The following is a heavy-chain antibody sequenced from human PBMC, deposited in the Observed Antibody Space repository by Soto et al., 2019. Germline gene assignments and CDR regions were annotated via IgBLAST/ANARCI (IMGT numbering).Heavy chain of an antibody. CDR1: GFTFSSYA. J-gene: IGHJ4*02. CDR2: ISGSGGST. D-gene: IGHD3-10*01. Sequence: GGSLRLSCAASGFTFSSYAMSWVRQAPGKGLEWVSAISGSGGSTYYADSVKGRFTISRGNSKNTLYLQMNSLRAEDTAVYYCAKVLRPAMVRDWGQGTLVTVSS. CDR3: AKVLRPAMVRD. V-gene: IGHV3-23*01.